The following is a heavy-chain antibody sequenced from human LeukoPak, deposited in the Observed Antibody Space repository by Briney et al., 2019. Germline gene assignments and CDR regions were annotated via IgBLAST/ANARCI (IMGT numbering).Heavy chain of an antibody. V-gene: IGHV1-18*01. D-gene: IGHD2-2*02. CDR1: GYTFTSYG. CDR2: ISAYNGNT. Sequence: ASVKVSCKASGYTFTSYGISWVRQAPGQGLEWMGWISAYNGNTNYAQKLQGRVTMTTDTSMSTASMELRSLRSDDTAVYYCARDGPPIVVVPAAIRGANWFDPWGQGTLVTVSS. CDR3: ARDGPPIVVVPAAIRGANWFDP. J-gene: IGHJ5*02.